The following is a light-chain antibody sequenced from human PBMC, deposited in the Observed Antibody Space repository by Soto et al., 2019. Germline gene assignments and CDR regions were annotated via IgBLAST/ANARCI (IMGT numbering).Light chain of an antibody. CDR3: QSHDSRLSAPYV. J-gene: IGLJ1*01. Sequence: QSVLTQPASVSGSPGQSITISCTGTSSDVGGYYYVSWYQQHPGTAPKLIIYDDSNRPSGVPDRFSGSNSGTSASLAITGLQAEDEADYYCQSHDSRLSAPYVFGTGTKSPS. CDR1: SSDVGGYYY. CDR2: DDS. V-gene: IGLV2-14*01.